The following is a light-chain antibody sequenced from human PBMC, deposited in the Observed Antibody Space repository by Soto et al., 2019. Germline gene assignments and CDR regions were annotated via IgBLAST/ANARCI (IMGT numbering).Light chain of an antibody. V-gene: IGKV4-1*01. CDR1: QSVLYSSNNKNY. Sequence: DIVMTQSPDSLAVSLGERATLNCKSSQSVLYSSNNKNYLAWYQQKPGQPPKLLISWASTRESGVPDRFSGSGSGTDFTLTISSLQAEGVAVYYCQQYYSTPPVTFGGGTKVEIK. CDR3: QQYYSTPPVT. J-gene: IGKJ4*01. CDR2: WAS.